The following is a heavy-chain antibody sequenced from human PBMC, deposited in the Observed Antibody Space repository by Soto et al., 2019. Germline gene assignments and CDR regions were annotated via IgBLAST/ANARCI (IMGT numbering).Heavy chain of an antibody. CDR3: ARDARNADYDY. J-gene: IGHJ4*02. Sequence: EVQLVESGGGLVQPGGSLRLSCAVSGFTFSTHAMNWVRQAPGKGLEWVAYIHGTRSIIYYADSVKGRFTFSRDNAKNALFLQMDSLRDEDTAVYYCARDARNADYDYWGQGTLVTVSS. CDR2: IHGTRSII. D-gene: IGHD3-16*01. CDR1: GFTFSTHA. V-gene: IGHV3-48*02.